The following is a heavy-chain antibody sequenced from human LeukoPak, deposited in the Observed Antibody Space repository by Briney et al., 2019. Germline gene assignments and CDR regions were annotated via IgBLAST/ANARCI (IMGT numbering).Heavy chain of an antibody. D-gene: IGHD1-1*01. CDR3: ARADNLNAFDY. J-gene: IGHJ4*02. V-gene: IGHV4-31*03. CDR1: GGSISSGGYF. Sequence: SETLSLTCTVSGGSISSGGYFWSWIRQHPGKGLEWIGSISSSGSTLYSPSLKRRVTISVDTSKNQFSLNLSSVTAADTAVYYYARADNLNAFDYWGQGTRVTVSS. CDR2: ISSSGST.